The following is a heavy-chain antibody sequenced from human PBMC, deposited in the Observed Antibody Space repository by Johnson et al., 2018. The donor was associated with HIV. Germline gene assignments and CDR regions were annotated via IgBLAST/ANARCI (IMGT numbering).Heavy chain of an antibody. Sequence: VQLVESGGGLVQPGRSLRLSCAASGFTFDDYAMHWVRQAPGKGLEWVSYISSSGSTIYYADSVKGRFTISRDNAKNSLYLQMNSLRAEDTAVYYCARARAIVVNPWGQGTMVTVSS. J-gene: IGHJ3*01. D-gene: IGHD3-22*01. CDR2: ISSSGSTI. CDR1: GFTFDDYA. V-gene: IGHV3-48*03. CDR3: ARARAIVVNP.